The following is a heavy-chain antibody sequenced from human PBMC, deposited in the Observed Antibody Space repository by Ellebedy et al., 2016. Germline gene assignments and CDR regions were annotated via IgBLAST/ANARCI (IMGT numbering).Heavy chain of an antibody. J-gene: IGHJ4*02. CDR1: GFTVSSNY. CDR3: ARRLSGSSWFN. CDR2: IYSDCST. Sequence: GGSLRLSCVASGFTVSSNYMSWVRQAPGKGLEWVSVIYSDCSTYYADSVEGRFTISRDDSKNTLYRQMSSLRAEDTAVYYCARRLSGSSWFNWGQGTLVTVSS. D-gene: IGHD6-13*01. V-gene: IGHV3-53*01.